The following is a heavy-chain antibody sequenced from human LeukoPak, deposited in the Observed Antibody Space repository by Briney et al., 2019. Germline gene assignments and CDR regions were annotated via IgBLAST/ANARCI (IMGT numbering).Heavy chain of an antibody. CDR1: GYTFTGYY. CDR2: INPNSGGT. Sequence: ASVKVSCKASGYTFTGYYMHWVRQASGQGLEWMGWINPNSGGTNYAQKFQGRVTMTRDTSISTAYMELSRLRSDDTAVYYCARDAEYYYYGMDVWGQGTTVTVSS. CDR3: ARDAEYYYYGMDV. V-gene: IGHV1-2*02. J-gene: IGHJ6*02.